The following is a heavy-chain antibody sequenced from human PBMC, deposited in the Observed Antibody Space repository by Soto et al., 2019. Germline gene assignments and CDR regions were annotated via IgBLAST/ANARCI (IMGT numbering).Heavy chain of an antibody. Sequence: QLQLQESGPGLVKPSETLSLTCTVSGGSISSSSYFWGWIRQPPGKGLEWIGSMYYSGATYYNPYLKSRVTRSVDASSNQFHQKRRPVTAPDAAVYYGARHGERTMRPLNCFDPGGQNTLVPVPS. CDR2: MYYSGAT. CDR3: ARHGERTMRPLNCFDP. CDR1: GGSISSSSYF. D-gene: IGHD7-27*01. J-gene: IGHJ5*02. V-gene: IGHV4-39*01.